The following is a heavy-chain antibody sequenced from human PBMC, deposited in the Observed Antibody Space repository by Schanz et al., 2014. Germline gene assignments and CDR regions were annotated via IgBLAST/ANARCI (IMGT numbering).Heavy chain of an antibody. V-gene: IGHV3-23*01. D-gene: IGHD3-10*01. CDR2: ISWNSGSI. CDR1: GFTFSNAW. CDR3: ARAQGVIRLYYGVDV. J-gene: IGHJ6*02. Sequence: EVHLLESGGGLVQPGGSLRLSCGASGFTFSNAWMTWVRQAPGKGLEWVSSISWNSGSIDYADSVKGRFTISRDNSMNTVYLQMNSLRSDDAAVYYCARAQGVIRLYYGVDVWGQGTTVTVSS.